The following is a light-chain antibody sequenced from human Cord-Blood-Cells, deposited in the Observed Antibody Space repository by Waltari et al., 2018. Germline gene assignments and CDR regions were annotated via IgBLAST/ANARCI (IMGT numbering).Light chain of an antibody. Sequence: QSALTQPASVSGSTGQSIPIPCTGTSSDVGSCNLVPWYQQHPGKAPKLMIYEVSKRPSGVSNRFSGSKSGNTASLTISGLQAEDEADYYCCSYAGSSTWVFGGGTKLTVL. V-gene: IGLV2-23*02. CDR1: SSDVGSCNL. CDR3: CSYAGSSTWV. J-gene: IGLJ3*02. CDR2: EVS.